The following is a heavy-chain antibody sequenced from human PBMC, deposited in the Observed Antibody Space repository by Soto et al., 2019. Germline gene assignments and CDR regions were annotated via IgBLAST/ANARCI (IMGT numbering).Heavy chain of an antibody. V-gene: IGHV3-30*18. Sequence: QVQLVESGGGVVQPGRSLRLSCAASGFTFRSYGMHWVRQAPGKGLEWVALMSFDGSNKYYVDSVRGRFTISSDNSKSTLYLQMDILRPEDTAVYYCAKEFGWELQLSHPYYNSGMDVWGQGTTVTVSS. J-gene: IGHJ6*02. CDR1: GFTFRSYG. D-gene: IGHD1-1*01. CDR3: AKEFGWELQLSHPYYNSGMDV. CDR2: MSFDGSNK.